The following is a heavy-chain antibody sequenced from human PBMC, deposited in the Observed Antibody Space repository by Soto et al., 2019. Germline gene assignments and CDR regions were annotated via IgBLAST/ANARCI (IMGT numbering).Heavy chain of an antibody. Sequence: QVQLVQSGAEVKKPGASVKVSCEASGYSFIAYYIHWVRQAPGQGVEWMGGISPKSAGTDYAKKFEDRVTLTWDTSLNTAYMELSSLKSDDTAVYYCARPPGYISDWYYFDLWGQGTRVTVSS. V-gene: IGHV1-2*02. CDR3: ARPPGYISDWYYFDL. J-gene: IGHJ4*02. CDR1: GYSFIAYY. CDR2: ISPKSAGT. D-gene: IGHD3-9*01.